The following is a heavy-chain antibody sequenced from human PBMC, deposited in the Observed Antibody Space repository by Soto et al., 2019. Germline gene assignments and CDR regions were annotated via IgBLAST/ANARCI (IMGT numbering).Heavy chain of an antibody. CDR2: IWYDGSNK. V-gene: IGHV3-33*01. Sequence: QVQLVASGGGVVQPGRSLRLSCAASGFTFSSYGMHWVRQAPGKGLEWVAVIWYDGSNKYYADSVKGRFTISRDNSKNTLYLQMNSLRAEDTAVYYCAREWYSSSWQDDDAFDIWGQGTMVTVSS. J-gene: IGHJ3*02. D-gene: IGHD6-13*01. CDR1: GFTFSSYG. CDR3: AREWYSSSWQDDDAFDI.